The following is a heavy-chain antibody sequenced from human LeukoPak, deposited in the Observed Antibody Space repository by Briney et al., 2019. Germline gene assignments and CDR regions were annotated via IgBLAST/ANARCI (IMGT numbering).Heavy chain of an antibody. J-gene: IGHJ4*02. CDR3: ERYNRGHLDY. V-gene: IGHV3-74*01. CDR2: ISSDGSST. D-gene: IGHD1-14*01. CDR1: GFTLSSHW. Sequence: PGGSLRLSCPPSGFTLSSHWMHWLRQGPGKGLVWVSRISSDGSSTIYADSLKGRFTISRDSAENTLYLQMNSLRAEDTAVYYCERYNRGHLDYWGRGTLVTVSS.